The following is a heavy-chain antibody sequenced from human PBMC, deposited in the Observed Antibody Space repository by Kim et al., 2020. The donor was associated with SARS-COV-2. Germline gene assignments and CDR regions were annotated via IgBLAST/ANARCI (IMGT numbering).Heavy chain of an antibody. Sequence: SETLSLTCTVSGGSISSSSYYWGWIRQPPGKGLEWIGSIYYSGSTYYNPSLKSRVTISVDTSKNQFSLKLSSVTAADTAVYYCARLRVSDHLNFDYWGQGTLVTVSS. CDR1: GGSISSSSYY. D-gene: IGHD2-21*02. CDR3: ARLRVSDHLNFDY. V-gene: IGHV4-39*01. CDR2: IYYSGST. J-gene: IGHJ4*02.